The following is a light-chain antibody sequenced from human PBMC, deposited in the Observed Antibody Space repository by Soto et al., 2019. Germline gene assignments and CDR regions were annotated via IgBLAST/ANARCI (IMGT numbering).Light chain of an antibody. V-gene: IGKV4-1*01. CDR1: KSVLYSSNNTNY. CDR2: WSS. Sequence: DIVMTQSPDSLAVSLGERATINCKSSKSVLYSSNNTNYLAWYQQKPGQPPPLLIYWSSTRQSGVPARFSGSGSGTDFTLTISSLQAEDVAVYYCQQYYSTPPTFGPGTKVDIK. CDR3: QQYYSTPPT. J-gene: IGKJ3*01.